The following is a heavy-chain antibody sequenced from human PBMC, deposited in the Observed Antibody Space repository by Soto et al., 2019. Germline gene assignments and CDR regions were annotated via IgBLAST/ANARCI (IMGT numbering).Heavy chain of an antibody. Sequence: EVQLLESGGDLVQPGGSLRLSCAASGFTFSTYAMNWVRQAPGKGLEWVSGISTSGAGTYYADSVKGRFTISRDNSKNTLFLQMNSLRAEDSGLYYCATVYRYGHPEHWGQGTLVTVSS. J-gene: IGHJ1*01. CDR3: ATVYRYGHPEH. CDR2: ISTSGAGT. CDR1: GFTFSTYA. V-gene: IGHV3-23*01. D-gene: IGHD4-17*01.